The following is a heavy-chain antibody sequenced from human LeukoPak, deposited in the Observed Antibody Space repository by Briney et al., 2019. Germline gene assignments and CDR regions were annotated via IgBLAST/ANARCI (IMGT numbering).Heavy chain of an antibody. CDR1: GFTFSDYG. J-gene: IGHJ4*02. D-gene: IGHD3-10*01. V-gene: IGHV3-30*18. CDR3: AKVFEVRGARRPKDY. CDR2: ISYDGGNK. Sequence: GGSLRLSCAASGFTFSDYGMHWVRQAPGKGLEWVALISYDGGNKFYADSVRDRFTISRDNTKNTLFLQMNSLRTEDTAMYYCAKVFEVRGARRPKDYWGQGTLVIVSS.